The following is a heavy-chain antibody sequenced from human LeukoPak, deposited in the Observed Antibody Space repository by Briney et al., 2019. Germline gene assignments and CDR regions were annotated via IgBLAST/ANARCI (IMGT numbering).Heavy chain of an antibody. D-gene: IGHD2-2*01. J-gene: IGHJ6*02. CDR3: ARDLRYCSSTSCLMSGMDV. CDR2: IKQGGSEK. V-gene: IGHV3-7*01. Sequence: GGSLRLSCAVSGFSFSMYWMSWVRQAPGKGLEWVANIKQGGSEKYYVDSVKGRFTISRDNAKNSLYLQMNSLRAEDTAVYYCARDLRYCSSTSCLMSGMDVWGQGTTVTVSS. CDR1: GFSFSMYW.